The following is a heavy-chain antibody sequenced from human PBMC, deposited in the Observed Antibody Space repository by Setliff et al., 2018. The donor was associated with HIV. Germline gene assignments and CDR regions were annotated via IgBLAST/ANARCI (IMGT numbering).Heavy chain of an antibody. CDR3: ARHPSAYCSSTSCYEVY. D-gene: IGHD2-2*01. CDR1: GGSITSSSYY. CDR2: IFYTGGP. Sequence: LSLTCTVSGGSITSSSYYWGWIRQPPGKGLEWIGSIFYTGGPQYNPSLKSRVTISVDTSKNQFSLKVSSVTAADTAVYYCARHPSAYCSSTSCYEVYWGQGTLVTVSS. J-gene: IGHJ4*02. V-gene: IGHV4-39*01.